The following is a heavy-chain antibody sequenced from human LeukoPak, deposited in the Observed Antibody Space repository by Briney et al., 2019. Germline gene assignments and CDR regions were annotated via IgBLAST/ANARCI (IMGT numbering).Heavy chain of an antibody. CDR2: MYHSGST. Sequence: SSGTLSLTCAVSGDFISSSNWWSWVRQPPGKGLEWIGEMYHSGSTNYNPSLKSRVTISLDKSKNQFSLKLSSVTAVDTAVYYCARDPRDGYAFDYWGQGTLVTVSS. D-gene: IGHD5-24*01. CDR3: ARDPRDGYAFDY. J-gene: IGHJ4*02. CDR1: GDFISSSNW. V-gene: IGHV4-4*02.